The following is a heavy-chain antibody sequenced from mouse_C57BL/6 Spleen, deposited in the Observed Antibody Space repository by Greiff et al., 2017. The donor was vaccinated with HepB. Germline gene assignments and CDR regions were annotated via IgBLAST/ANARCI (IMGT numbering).Heavy chain of an antibody. D-gene: IGHD1-1*01. CDR2: ISYSGST. V-gene: IGHV3-8*01. CDR1: GYSITSDY. CDR3: ARYYYGSSRYFDV. J-gene: IGHJ1*03. Sequence: EVHLVESGPGLAKPSQTLSLTCSVTGYSITSDYWNWIRKFPGNKLEYMGYISYSGSTYYNPSLKSRISITRDTSKNQYYLQLNSVTTEDTATYYCARYYYGSSRYFDVWGTGTTVTVSS.